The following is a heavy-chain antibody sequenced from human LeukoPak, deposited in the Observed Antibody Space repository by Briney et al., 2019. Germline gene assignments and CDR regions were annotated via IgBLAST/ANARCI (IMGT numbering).Heavy chain of an antibody. D-gene: IGHD5-18*01. J-gene: IGHJ5*02. CDR2: IYYSGST. CDR3: ARLHGKNSYGYIRWFDP. V-gene: IGHV4-39*01. CDR1: GGSISSSSYY. Sequence: PSETLSLTCTVSGGSISSSSYYWGWIRQPPGKGLEWIGSIYYSGSTYYNPSLKSRVTISVDTSKNQFSLKLSSVTAADTAVYYCARLHGKNSYGYIRWFDPWGQGTLVTVSS.